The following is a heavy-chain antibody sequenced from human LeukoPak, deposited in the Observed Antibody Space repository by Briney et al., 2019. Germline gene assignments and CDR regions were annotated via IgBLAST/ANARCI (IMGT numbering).Heavy chain of an antibody. CDR1: GGSFSGYY. CDR3: ARTTVRYYYYYYMDV. V-gene: IGHV4-34*01. Sequence: PSETLSLTCAVYGGSFSGYYWSWIRQPPGKGLEWIGEINHSGSTNYNPSLKSRVTISVDTSKNQFSLKLSSVTAADTAVYYCARTTVRYYYYYYMDVWGKGTTVTVSS. J-gene: IGHJ6*03. D-gene: IGHD4-17*01. CDR2: INHSGST.